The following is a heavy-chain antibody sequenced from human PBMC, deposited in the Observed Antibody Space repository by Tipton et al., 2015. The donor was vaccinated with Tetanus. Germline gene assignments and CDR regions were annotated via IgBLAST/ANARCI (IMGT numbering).Heavy chain of an antibody. Sequence: LRLSCTVSGGSISSYHWSWIRQHPGKGLEWIGKIYYDGSTDYNPSLKSRITMSVDTSKNQFSLKLSSVMAADTALYYCAIFNWGFEWHLDPWSRGTLVTVSS. J-gene: IGHJ2*01. CDR2: IYYDGST. CDR3: AIFNWGFEWHLDP. V-gene: IGHV4-59*06. D-gene: IGHD7-27*01. CDR1: GGSISSYH.